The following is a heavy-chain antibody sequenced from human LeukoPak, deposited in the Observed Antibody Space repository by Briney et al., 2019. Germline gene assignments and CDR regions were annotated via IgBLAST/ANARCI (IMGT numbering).Heavy chain of an antibody. V-gene: IGHV1-69*05. CDR3: ASSGSYGVWNFDY. D-gene: IGHD1-26*01. CDR2: IIPIFGTA. CDR1: GGTFSSYA. J-gene: IGHJ4*02. Sequence: SVKVSCKASGGTFSSYAISWVRQAPGQGLEWMGGIIPIFGTANYAQKFQGRVTITTDESTSTAYMELSSLRSEDTAVYYCASSGSYGVWNFDYWGQGTLVTVSS.